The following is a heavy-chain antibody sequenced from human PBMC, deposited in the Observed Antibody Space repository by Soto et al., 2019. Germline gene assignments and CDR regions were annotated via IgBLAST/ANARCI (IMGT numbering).Heavy chain of an antibody. V-gene: IGHV4-59*01. D-gene: IGHD6-19*01. CDR2: IYYSGST. CDR1: GGSISSYY. Sequence: PSETLSLTCAVSGGSISSYYWSWIRQPPGKGLEWIGYIYYSGSTNYNPSLKSRVTISVDTSKNQFSLKLSSVTAADTAVYYCAFSGWYANYFDYWGQGTLVTVS. CDR3: AFSGWYANYFDY. J-gene: IGHJ4*02.